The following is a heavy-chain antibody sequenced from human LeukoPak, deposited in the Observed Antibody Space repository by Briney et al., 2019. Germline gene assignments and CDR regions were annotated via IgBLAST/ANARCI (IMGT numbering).Heavy chain of an antibody. CDR1: GGSFSGYY. J-gene: IGHJ3*02. V-gene: IGHV4-34*01. CDR2: INHSGNT. CDR3: ARKNDFEI. Sequence: LETLSLTCAVYGGSFSGYYWSWIRQPPGKGLEWIGEINHSGNTNYNPSLKSRVSISVDMSKNQFSLRLTSVTAADTAVYYCARKNDFEIWGQGTLVTVSS. D-gene: IGHD2/OR15-2a*01.